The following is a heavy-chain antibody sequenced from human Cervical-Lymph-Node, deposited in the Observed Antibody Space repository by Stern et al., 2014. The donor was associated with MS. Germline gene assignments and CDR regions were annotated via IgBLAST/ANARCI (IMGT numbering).Heavy chain of an antibody. CDR3: ARERQQYCNSEGCSYWYFDL. Sequence: QVQLQESGPGLVKPSGTLSLTCAVSGGSVSSTNCWSWVRHSPGKGLEWFGNIYHSGASNYRPSLRSRFSISLDTSKNHLSLHLTSGTAADTAVYYCARERQQYCNSEGCSYWYFDLWGRGTLVTVSS. CDR1: GGSVSSTNC. J-gene: IGHJ2*01. V-gene: IGHV4-4*02. D-gene: IGHD2/OR15-2a*01. CDR2: IYHSGAS.